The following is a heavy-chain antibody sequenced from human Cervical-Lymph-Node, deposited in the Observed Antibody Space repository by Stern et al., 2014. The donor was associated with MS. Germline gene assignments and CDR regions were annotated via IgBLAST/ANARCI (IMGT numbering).Heavy chain of an antibody. CDR2: IWYDGSNT. J-gene: IGHJ1*01. CDR3: AREGGNTAEYFQH. CDR1: GFTFSSSG. Sequence: EQLVESGGGVVQPGRSLRLSCAASGFTFSSSGMHWVRQAPGKGLEWLAIIWYDGSNTYYADSVEGRFTISRDNSKNTLYLQMNSLRAEDTAVYYCAREGGNTAEYFQHWGQGTLVTVSS. D-gene: IGHD4-23*01. V-gene: IGHV3-33*01.